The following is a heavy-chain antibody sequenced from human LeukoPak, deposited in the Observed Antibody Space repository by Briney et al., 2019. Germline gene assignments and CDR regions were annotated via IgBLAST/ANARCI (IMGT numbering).Heavy chain of an antibody. D-gene: IGHD3-22*01. CDR1: GFTFSSYA. J-gene: IGHJ3*02. Sequence: PGGSLRLSCAASGFTFSSYAMSWVRQAPGKGLEWVSAISDSGGSTYYADSGKGRFTISRDNSKNTLYLQMNSLRAEDTAVYYCAKVLETGYYDSSGYYYGEGGAFDIWGQGTMVTVSS. CDR3: AKVLETGYYDSSGYYYGEGGAFDI. CDR2: ISDSGGST. V-gene: IGHV3-23*01.